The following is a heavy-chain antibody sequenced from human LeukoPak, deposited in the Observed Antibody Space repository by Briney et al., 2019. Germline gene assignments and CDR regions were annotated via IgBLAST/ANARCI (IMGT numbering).Heavy chain of an antibody. CDR2: INPSGDVR. CDR3: ARGYSGEWEQLTGLWSEA. J-gene: IGHJ5*02. V-gene: IGHV1-46*01. D-gene: IGHD1-26*01. Sequence: ASVKVSCKASGYTFGTHWMHWVRQAPGQGLEWMGIINPSGDVRSYAQKFQGRVTVTRDMSTRTVYMEMSDMRPADTAVYYCARGYSGEWEQLTGLWSEAWGPGALVIVSS. CDR1: GYTFGTHW.